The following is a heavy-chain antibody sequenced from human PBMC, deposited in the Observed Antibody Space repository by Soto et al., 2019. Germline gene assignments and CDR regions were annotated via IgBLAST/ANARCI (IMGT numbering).Heavy chain of an antibody. CDR3: ARPRFRGMDV. V-gene: IGHV3-7*03. Sequence: PLVESGGGLVQPGGSLRLSCVASGFRLSNHFMNWVRQAPGKGLEWVATIKEDGREKYYVESVEGRFTISRDNAKNSLYLEVSNVRDGDTAVYYCARPRFRGMDVWGQGTTVTVSS. J-gene: IGHJ6*02. CDR1: GFRLSNHF. D-gene: IGHD3-10*01. CDR2: IKEDGREK.